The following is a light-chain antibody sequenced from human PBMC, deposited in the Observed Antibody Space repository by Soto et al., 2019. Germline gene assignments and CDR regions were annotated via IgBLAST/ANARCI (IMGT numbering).Light chain of an antibody. Sequence: SQMTQSPSTLSASVGDRVTITCRASQSISSWLAWYQQKPGKAPKLLIYKASSLESGVPSRFSGSGSGTEFTLTISSLQPDDFATYYCQQYNSYPLTFGGGTKVDIK. CDR1: QSISSW. CDR2: KAS. J-gene: IGKJ4*01. CDR3: QQYNSYPLT. V-gene: IGKV1-5*03.